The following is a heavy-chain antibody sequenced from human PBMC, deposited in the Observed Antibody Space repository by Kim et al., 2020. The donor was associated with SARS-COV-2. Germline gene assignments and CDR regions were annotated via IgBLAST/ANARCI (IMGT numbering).Heavy chain of an antibody. J-gene: IGHJ4*02. CDR3: AKDPRRGLTGYSRLDY. V-gene: IGHV3-23*01. CDR2: ISGSGDRT. Sequence: GGSLRLSCAASGFTFSSYAMSWVRQAPGKGLEWVSVISGSGDRTYYADSVKGRFTISRDNSKNTLYLQMNSLRAEDTAVFYCAKDPRRGLTGYSRLDYWGQGTLVTVSS. CDR1: GFTFSSYA. D-gene: IGHD3-9*01.